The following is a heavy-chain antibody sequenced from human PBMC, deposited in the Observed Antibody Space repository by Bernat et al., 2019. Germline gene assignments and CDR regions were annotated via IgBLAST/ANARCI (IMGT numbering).Heavy chain of an antibody. CDR3: ARDGRAVAGTGYFDY. D-gene: IGHD6-19*01. CDR1: GFTFSSYA. J-gene: IGHJ4*02. Sequence: QVQLVESGGGVVQPGRSLRLSCAASGFTFSSYAMHWVRQAPGKGLEWVAVISYDGSNKYYADSVKGRFTISRDNSKNTLYLQMNSLRAEDTAVYYCARDGRAVAGTGYFDYWGQGTLVTVSS. CDR2: ISYDGSNK. V-gene: IGHV3-30*01.